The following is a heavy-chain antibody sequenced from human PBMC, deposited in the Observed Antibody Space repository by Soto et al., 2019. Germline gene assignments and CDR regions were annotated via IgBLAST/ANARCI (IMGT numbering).Heavy chain of an antibody. CDR3: ARDRDAYCSKGICSGPYFDY. CDR2: ISDNSSVI. D-gene: IGHD2-8*01. V-gene: IGHV3-48*02. CDR1: GFTFSTYS. Sequence: GVSLRLSCAASGFTFSTYSINWVRQAPGKGLEWISYISDNSSVIYYADAVKGRFTISRDNAKNSLYLQMNSLRDEDTAVYYCARDRDAYCSKGICSGPYFDYWGQGTLVTVSS. J-gene: IGHJ4*02.